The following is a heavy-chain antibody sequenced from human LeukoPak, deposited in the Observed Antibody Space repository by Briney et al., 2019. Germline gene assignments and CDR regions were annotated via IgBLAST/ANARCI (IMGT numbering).Heavy chain of an antibody. D-gene: IGHD5-18*01. CDR2: INSDGSIT. CDR1: GFTFTTYW. J-gene: IGHJ6*02. V-gene: IGHV3-74*01. CDR3: ARDAVDTANAV. Sequence: GGSLRLSCAASGFTFTTYWMHWVRHAPGKGLVWVSHINSDGSITSYADSVKGRLTISRDNAKNTLYLQMNSLRAEDTAVYYCARDAVDTANAVWGQGTTVTVSS.